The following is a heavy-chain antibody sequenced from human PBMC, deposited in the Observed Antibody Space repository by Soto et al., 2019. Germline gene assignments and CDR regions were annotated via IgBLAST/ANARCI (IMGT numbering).Heavy chain of an antibody. CDR1: GGPISSGGYY. Sequence: QVQLQESGPGLVKPSQTLSLTCTVSGGPISSGGYYWSWIRQHPGKGLECIGYIYYSGSTYYNPSLKRRVTISVDTSKNQFSLKLSSVPAADTAVYYCARSFVHRSCWTAADYWGQGTLVTVSS. D-gene: IGHD3-22*01. J-gene: IGHJ4*02. V-gene: IGHV4-31*03. CDR2: IYYSGST. CDR3: ARSFVHRSCWTAADY.